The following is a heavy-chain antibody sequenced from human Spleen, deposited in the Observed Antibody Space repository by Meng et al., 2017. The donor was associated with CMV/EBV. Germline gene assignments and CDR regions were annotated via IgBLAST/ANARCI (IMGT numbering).Heavy chain of an antibody. CDR3: AKDYGGNSV. J-gene: IGHJ4*02. Sequence: LSLTCAASGFTFSSYAMSWVRQAPGKGLEWVSAISGSGGSTYYADSVKGRFTISRDNAKNSLYLQMNSLRAEDTAVYYCAKDYGGNSVWGQGTLVTVSS. D-gene: IGHD4-23*01. V-gene: IGHV3-23*01. CDR1: GFTFSSYA. CDR2: ISGSGGST.